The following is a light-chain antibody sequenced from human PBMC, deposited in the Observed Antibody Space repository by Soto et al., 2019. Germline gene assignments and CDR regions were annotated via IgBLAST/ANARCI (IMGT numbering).Light chain of an antibody. Sequence: DIQMTESPSTLSGSGGDGVTMTCRASQSVGNLLAWYQHKPGKAPKLLIYDVSSLESGLPSRFSGSGSGTEFILTISSLQPDDFATYYCQQYDSYSWTFGQGTKVDIK. V-gene: IGKV1-5*01. CDR2: DVS. CDR1: QSVGNL. J-gene: IGKJ1*01. CDR3: QQYDSYSWT.